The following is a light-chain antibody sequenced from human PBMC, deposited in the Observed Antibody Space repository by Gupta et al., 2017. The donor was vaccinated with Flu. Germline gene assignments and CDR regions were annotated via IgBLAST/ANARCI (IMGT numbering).Light chain of an antibody. V-gene: IGLV1-47*01. Sequence: QSVMTQPPSTSGTPGQRVIISCPGGISNIETYYVHWYQQFPGTAPKIVLYNTDQRSSGVPDRFSGSKSGSSASLAISGLQSEDEADYYCAAWDDRLRGWVFGGGTRLTVL. J-gene: IGLJ2*01. CDR2: NTD. CDR1: ISNIETYY. CDR3: AAWDDRLRGWV.